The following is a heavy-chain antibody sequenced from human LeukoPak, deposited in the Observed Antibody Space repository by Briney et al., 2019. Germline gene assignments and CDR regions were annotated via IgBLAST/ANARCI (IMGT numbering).Heavy chain of an antibody. CDR2: IYYNGIT. D-gene: IGHD3-10*01. CDR3: VRGGKYFTPQGWFDP. CDR1: GDSISSNY. J-gene: IGHJ5*02. V-gene: IGHV4-59*01. Sequence: SETLSLTCTVSGDSISSNYWSWIRQPPGKGLEWIGYIYYNGITNYNPSLASRVSISIDTPKRQFSLNLNSVTAADTAVYFCVRGGKYFTPQGWFDPWGQGTLVIVSS.